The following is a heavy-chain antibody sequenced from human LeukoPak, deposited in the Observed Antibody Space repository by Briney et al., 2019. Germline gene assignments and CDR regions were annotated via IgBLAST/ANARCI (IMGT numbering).Heavy chain of an antibody. D-gene: IGHD2-15*01. J-gene: IGHJ5*02. CDR2: IYYSGST. V-gene: IGHV4-39*07. CDR1: GGSISSSHSY. Sequence: KPSETLSLTCTVSGGSISSSHSYWGWIRQPPGKGLEWIGNIYYSGSTYYSPSLESRVTISVDTSNKFSLKLSSVTAAATAVYYCARGTVGYCSGGSCQGWFDPWGQGTLVTVSS. CDR3: ARGTVGYCSGGSCQGWFDP.